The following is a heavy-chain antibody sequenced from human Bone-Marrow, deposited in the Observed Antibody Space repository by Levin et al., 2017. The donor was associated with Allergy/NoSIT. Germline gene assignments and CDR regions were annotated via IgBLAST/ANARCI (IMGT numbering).Heavy chain of an antibody. D-gene: IGHD3-10*01. Sequence: SQTLSLTCAVYGGSFSGYYWSWIRQPPGKGLEWIGEINHSGSTNYNPSLKSRVTISVDTSKNQFSLKLSSVTAADTAVYYCARGILLWFGELYYYYYGMDVWGQGTTVTVSS. CDR1: GGSFSGYY. V-gene: IGHV4-34*01. CDR3: ARGILLWFGELYYYYYGMDV. CDR2: INHSGST. J-gene: IGHJ6*02.